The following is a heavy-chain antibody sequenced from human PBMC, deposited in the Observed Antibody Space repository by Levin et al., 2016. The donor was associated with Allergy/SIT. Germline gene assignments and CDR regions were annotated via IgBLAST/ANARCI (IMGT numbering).Heavy chain of an antibody. V-gene: IGHV3-33*01. CDR2: IWYDGSKK. D-gene: IGHD6-13*01. Sequence: WIRQPPGKGLEWVALIWYDGSKKYYTDSVKGRFTISRDNSKNTLHLEMNSLRAEDTAVYYCARVRYSSTWYDNYYYGMDVWGQGTTVTVSS. CDR3: ARVRYSSTWYDNYYYGMDV. J-gene: IGHJ6*02.